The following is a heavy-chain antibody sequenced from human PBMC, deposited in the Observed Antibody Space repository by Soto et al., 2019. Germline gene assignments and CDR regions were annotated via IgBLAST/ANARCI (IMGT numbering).Heavy chain of an antibody. CDR1: GFTFSSYG. CDR3: AKALGEVFYYYYGMDV. D-gene: IGHD3-16*01. CDR2: ISYDGSNK. Sequence: PGGSLRLSCAASGFTFSSYGMHWVRQAPGKGLEWVAVISYDGSNKYYADSVKGRFTISRDNSKNTLYLQMNSLRAEDTAVYCCAKALGEVFYYYYGMDVWGQGTTVTVSS. J-gene: IGHJ6*02. V-gene: IGHV3-30*18.